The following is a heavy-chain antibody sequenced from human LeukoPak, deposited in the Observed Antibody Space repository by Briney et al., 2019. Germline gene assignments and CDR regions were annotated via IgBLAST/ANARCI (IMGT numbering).Heavy chain of an antibody. V-gene: IGHV3-11*04. J-gene: IGHJ4*02. Sequence: PGGSLRLSCAASGFTFSDYYMSWIRQAPGKGLEWVSYISSSGSTIYYADSVKGRFTISRDNAKNSLYPQMNSLRAEDTAVYYCAREDSMTTVVTPFDYWGQGTLVTVSS. CDR1: GFTFSDYY. D-gene: IGHD4-23*01. CDR3: AREDSMTTVVTPFDY. CDR2: ISSSGSTI.